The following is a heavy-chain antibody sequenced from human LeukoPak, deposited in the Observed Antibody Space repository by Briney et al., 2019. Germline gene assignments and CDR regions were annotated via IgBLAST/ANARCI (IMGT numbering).Heavy chain of an antibody. Sequence: PGGSLRLSCAASGFTFSSYAMSWVRQAPGKGLEWVSAISGSGGSTYYADSVKGRFTISRDNSKNTLYLQMNSLRAEDTAVYYCARDGIAAAGTNYYYGMDVWGQGTTVTVSS. J-gene: IGHJ6*02. D-gene: IGHD6-13*01. CDR1: GFTFSSYA. V-gene: IGHV3-23*01. CDR2: ISGSGGST. CDR3: ARDGIAAAGTNYYYGMDV.